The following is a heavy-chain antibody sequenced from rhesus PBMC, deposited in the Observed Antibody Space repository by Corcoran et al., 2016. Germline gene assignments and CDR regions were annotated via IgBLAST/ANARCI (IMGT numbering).Heavy chain of an antibody. CDR1: GFTFSSYE. D-gene: IGHD6-25*01. CDR3: TSGYSGSWNSLP. V-gene: IGHV3-100*02. CDR2: ISESGGTI. Sequence: DVQLVESGGGLVKPGGSLRLSCVASGFTFSSYEMHWVRQAPGKGLEWFLVISESGGTIYYADSVKGRFTISRDNAKNSLFLQMNSLRAEDTAVYYCTSGYSGSWNSLPWGQGVLVTVSS. J-gene: IGHJ4*01.